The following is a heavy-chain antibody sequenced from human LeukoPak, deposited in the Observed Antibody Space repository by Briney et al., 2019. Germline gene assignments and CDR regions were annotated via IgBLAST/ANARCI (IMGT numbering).Heavy chain of an antibody. CDR3: AKGRGNYGDYESDY. J-gene: IGHJ4*02. D-gene: IGHD4-17*01. V-gene: IGHV3-23*01. Sequence: GGSLILSCAASGFTFSNYAMSWVRQVPGKGLEWVSDISGSGGTTYYADSVKGRFTISRDNSKNTLYLQMNSLRAEDTAVYYCAKGRGNYGDYESDYWGQGTLVTVSS. CDR2: ISGSGGTT. CDR1: GFTFSNYA.